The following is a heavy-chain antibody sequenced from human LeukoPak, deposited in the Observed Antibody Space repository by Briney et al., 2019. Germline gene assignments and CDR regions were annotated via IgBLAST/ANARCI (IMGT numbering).Heavy chain of an antibody. J-gene: IGHJ4*02. CDR1: GYTFTGYY. D-gene: IGHD3-10*01. CDR3: ARGPPLRAYYFDY. V-gene: IGHV1-2*04. Sequence: ASLKVSCTASGYTFTGYYMHWVRQAPGQGLEWMGWINPNSGGTNYAQKFQGWVTMTRDTSISTAYMELSRLRSDDTAVYYCARGPPLRAYYFDYWGQGTLVTVSS. CDR2: INPNSGGT.